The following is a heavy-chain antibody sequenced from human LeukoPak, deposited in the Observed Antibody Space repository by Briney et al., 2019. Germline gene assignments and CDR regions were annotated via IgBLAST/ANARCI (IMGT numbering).Heavy chain of an antibody. D-gene: IGHD4-17*01. Sequence: GGSLRLSCAASGFTVSTTYMTWVRQAPGKGLEWVSVIYTGGSTYYAGSVKGRFTISRDISKNTLYLQMNSLRAEDTAVYYCARGTVTAPDYWGQGALVTVAS. CDR1: GFTVSTTY. J-gene: IGHJ4*02. CDR3: ARGTVTAPDY. V-gene: IGHV3-53*01. CDR2: IYTGGST.